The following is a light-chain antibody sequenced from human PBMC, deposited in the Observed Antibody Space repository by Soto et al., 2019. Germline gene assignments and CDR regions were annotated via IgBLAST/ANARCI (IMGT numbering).Light chain of an antibody. V-gene: IGLV1-44*01. J-gene: IGLJ2*01. CDR2: RNS. CDR3: ATWDDSLPAV. Sequence: QSVLTQPPSASGTPGQRVTISCSGGTFNIGINDVYWYQQLPGTAPKLLIYRNSRRPSGVPDRFSGSRSGTSASLAISGLQSEDEADYYCATWDDSLPAVFGGGTKVTVL. CDR1: TFNIGIND.